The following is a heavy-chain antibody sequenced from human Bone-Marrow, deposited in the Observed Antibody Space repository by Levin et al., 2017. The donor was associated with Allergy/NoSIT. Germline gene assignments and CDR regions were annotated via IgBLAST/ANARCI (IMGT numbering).Heavy chain of an antibody. V-gene: IGHV1-8*01. D-gene: IGHD3-22*01. Sequence: GESLKISCKASGYTFSLYDINWVRQAAGQGLEWMGWMSPHNGNTDYAQKFQGRVTMTRDTSITTAYMELSSLRSEDTAVYYCSITEYYDTSISPAANGMDCWGQGTTVTVSS. CDR3: SITEYYDTSISPAANGMDC. CDR2: MSPHNGNT. CDR1: GYTFSLYD. J-gene: IGHJ6*02.